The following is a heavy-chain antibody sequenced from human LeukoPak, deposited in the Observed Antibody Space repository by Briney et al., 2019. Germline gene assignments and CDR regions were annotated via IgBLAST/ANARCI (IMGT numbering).Heavy chain of an antibody. V-gene: IGHV1-18*01. CDR3: ARDCIGCHGFDY. CDR2: VSAYADNT. Sequence: GASVKVSCKPSGYTFSRYGITWVRQAPGQGLECMGWVSAYADNTNYVQKIQDRVAMTTDTSTNTAYMQLTSQRSDDTAVYYCARDCIGCHGFDYWGQGTLVTVS. J-gene: IGHJ4*02. D-gene: IGHD2-15*01. CDR1: GYTFSRYG.